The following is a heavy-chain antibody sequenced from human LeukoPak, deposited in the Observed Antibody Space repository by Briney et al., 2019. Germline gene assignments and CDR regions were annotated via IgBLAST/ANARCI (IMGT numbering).Heavy chain of an antibody. J-gene: IGHJ4*02. CDR1: GFTFSSYG. Sequence: GGSLRLSCAASGFTFSSYGMHWVRQAPGKGLEWVAFIRYDGSNKYYADSVKGRFTISRDNSKNTLYLQMNSLRAEDTAVYHCAKEANYYDSSGYKSFDYWGQGTLVTVSS. CDR3: AKEANYYDSSGYKSFDY. D-gene: IGHD3-22*01. V-gene: IGHV3-30*02. CDR2: IRYDGSNK.